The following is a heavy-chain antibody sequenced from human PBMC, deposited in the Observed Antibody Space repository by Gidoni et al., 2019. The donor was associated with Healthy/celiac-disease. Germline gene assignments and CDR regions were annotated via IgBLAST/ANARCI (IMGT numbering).Heavy chain of an antibody. D-gene: IGHD3-10*01. Sequence: QVQLVESGGGVVQPGRSLSLSCAASGFTFSSYGMHWVRQAPGKGLEWVAVISYDGSNKYYADSVKGRFTISRDNSKNTLYLQMNSLRAEDTAVYYCARDHHGASDYWGQGTLVTVSS. CDR3: ARDHHGASDY. CDR1: GFTFSSYG. CDR2: ISYDGSNK. J-gene: IGHJ4*02. V-gene: IGHV3-30*03.